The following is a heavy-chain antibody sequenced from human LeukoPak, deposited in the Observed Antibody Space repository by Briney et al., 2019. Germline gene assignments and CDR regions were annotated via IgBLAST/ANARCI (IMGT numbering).Heavy chain of an antibody. J-gene: IGHJ4*02. CDR2: IHQNGGTE. V-gene: IGHV3-7*03. CDR1: GFTVSSYW. Sequence: GGSLRLSCAASGFTVSSYWMCWVRQAPGEGLEWVACIHQNGGTEYYVDSVKGRFAISRDNTKNSLYLQMNSLTIEDTAVYYCARDLSSRDAYWGQGTLVTVSS. D-gene: IGHD6-13*01. CDR3: ARDLSSRDAY.